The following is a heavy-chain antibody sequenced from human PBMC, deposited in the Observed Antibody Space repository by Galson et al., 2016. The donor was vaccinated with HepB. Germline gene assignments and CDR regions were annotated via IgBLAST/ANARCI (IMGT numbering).Heavy chain of an antibody. D-gene: IGHD3-3*01. Sequence: SLRLSCAASGFSFSDYGMNWVRQAPGKGLQWVSAISGGGVRTWSADFMKGRFTISRDNSRNTLYLEMNSLRAEDTAVYYCAKTSTIFGGKTWFDYWGQGTPVTVSS. CDR3: AKTSTIFGGKTWFDY. CDR1: GFSFSDYG. J-gene: IGHJ4*02. V-gene: IGHV3-23*01. CDR2: ISGGGVRT.